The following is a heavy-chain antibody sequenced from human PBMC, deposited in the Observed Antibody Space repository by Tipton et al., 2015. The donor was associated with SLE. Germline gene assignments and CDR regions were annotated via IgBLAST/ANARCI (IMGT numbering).Heavy chain of an antibody. V-gene: IGHV4-59*01. Sequence: TLSLTCTVSGASISSYNWNWIRQPPGKGLEWIGYFFYSGNTNYNPSLNSRVTISLDTSKNQFSLKLSSVTAADTAVYYCARSPPYCSGGTCYRRPYAFDFWGQGTMVTVSS. D-gene: IGHD2-15*01. CDR3: ARSPPYCSGGTCYRRPYAFDF. CDR2: FFYSGNT. CDR1: GASISSYN. J-gene: IGHJ3*01.